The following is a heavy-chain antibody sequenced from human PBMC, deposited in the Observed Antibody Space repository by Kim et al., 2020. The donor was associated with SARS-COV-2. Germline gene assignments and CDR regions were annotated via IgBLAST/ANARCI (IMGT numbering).Heavy chain of an antibody. V-gene: IGHV3-33*01. CDR2: K. Sequence: KYYADSVKGRFTISRDNSKNTLYLQMNSLRAEDTAVYYCAREGSYCYFDYWGQGTLVTVSS. D-gene: IGHD5-18*01. J-gene: IGHJ4*02. CDR3: AREGSYCYFDY.